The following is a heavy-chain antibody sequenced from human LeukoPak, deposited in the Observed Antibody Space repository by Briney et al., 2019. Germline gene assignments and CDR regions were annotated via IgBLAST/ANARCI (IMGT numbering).Heavy chain of an antibody. CDR1: GGSISTYY. CDR2: IYYSGTT. V-gene: IGHV4-59*01. J-gene: IGHJ6*02. D-gene: IGHD2-15*01. Sequence: PSETLSLTCTVSGGSISTYYWSWIRQPPGKGLEWIGYIYYSGTTNYNPSLKSRVTISVDTSKNQFSLNLSSVTAADTAVYYCAKEREYCSSGSCHYDLDVWGQGTTVTVSS. CDR3: AKEREYCSSGSCHYDLDV.